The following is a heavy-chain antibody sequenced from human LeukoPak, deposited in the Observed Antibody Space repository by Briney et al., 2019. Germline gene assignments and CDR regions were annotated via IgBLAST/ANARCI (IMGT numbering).Heavy chain of an antibody. Sequence: PETLSLTCTVSGDSVSSGYNYWSWIRQPPGKGLEWIGHIYYTGSTNYNPSLKSRVTVSVDTSKNQFSLKLNSVTAADTAVYYCASGPLRGWFDPWGQGTLVTVSS. CDR2: IYYTGST. V-gene: IGHV4-61*01. CDR3: ASGPLRGWFDP. CDR1: GDSVSSGYNY. J-gene: IGHJ5*02.